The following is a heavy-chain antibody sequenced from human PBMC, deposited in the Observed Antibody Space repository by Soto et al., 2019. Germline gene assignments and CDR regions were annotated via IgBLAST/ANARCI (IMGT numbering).Heavy chain of an antibody. V-gene: IGHV3-30*03. CDR2: ISYDASNE. CDR1: GFTFSTYG. J-gene: IGHJ4*02. D-gene: IGHD1-7*01. CDR3: GWGELPEIDY. Sequence: QVQLVESGGGVVQPGRSLRLSCAASGFTFSTYGMHWVRQAPGKGLVWVAVISYDASNEIYADSVKGRFTISRDNSKNTLYLKMNSLTAEETVVYCCGWGELPEIDYWGQGTLVTVAS.